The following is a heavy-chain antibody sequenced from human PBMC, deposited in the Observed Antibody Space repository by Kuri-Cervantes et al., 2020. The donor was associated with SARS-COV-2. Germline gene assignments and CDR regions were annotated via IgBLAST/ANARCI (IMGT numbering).Heavy chain of an antibody. CDR3: ARETPYSSSSSYYYYMDV. Sequence: GESLKISCAASGFTVSSNYMSWVRQAPGKGLEWVSVIYSGGSTYYADSVKGRFTISRDNSKNTLYLQMNSLRAEDTAVYYCARETPYSSSSSYYYYMDVWGKGTTVTVSS. CDR2: IYSGGST. J-gene: IGHJ6*03. V-gene: IGHV3-66*02. D-gene: IGHD6-6*01. CDR1: GFTVSSNY.